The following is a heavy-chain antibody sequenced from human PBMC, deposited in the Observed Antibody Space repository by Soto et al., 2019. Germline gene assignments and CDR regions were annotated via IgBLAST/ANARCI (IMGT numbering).Heavy chain of an antibody. Sequence: QVQLVQSGAEVKKPGASVKVSCKASGYTFTSYGISWVRQAPGQGLEWMGWISAYSGNTNNAQKLQGRDTMTTDTSTSTAYMELRRLRSDDTAVYSCARDLSDWPGFPIVATDWGQGTLVTVSS. CDR2: ISAYSGNT. V-gene: IGHV1-18*01. CDR3: ARDLSDWPGFPIVATD. CDR1: GYTFTSYG. J-gene: IGHJ4*02. D-gene: IGHD5-12*01.